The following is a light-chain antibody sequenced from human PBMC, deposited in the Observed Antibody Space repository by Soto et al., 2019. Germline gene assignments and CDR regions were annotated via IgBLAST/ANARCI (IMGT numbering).Light chain of an antibody. V-gene: IGKV1-33*01. CDR2: DAS. CDR1: QSISSY. Sequence: DIQITHSPSSLSASVSYRVTITCRTSQSISSYLNWYQQKPGKAPKLLIYDASNLETGVPSRFSGSGSGTDFTFTISSLQPEDIATYYCQQYDNLLALTFGGGTKVDIK. J-gene: IGKJ4*01. CDR3: QQYDNLLALT.